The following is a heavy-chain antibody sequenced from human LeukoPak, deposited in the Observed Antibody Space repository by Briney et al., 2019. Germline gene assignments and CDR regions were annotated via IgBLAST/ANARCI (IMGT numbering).Heavy chain of an antibody. J-gene: IGHJ4*02. CDR2: ISYDGSNK. Sequence: QPGRSLRLSCAASGFTFSSYAMHWVRQAPGKGLEWVAVISYDGSNKYYADSVKGRFTISRDNSKNTLYLQMNSLRAEDTAVYYCARAGADSYGDYVYFDYWGQGTLVTVSS. V-gene: IGHV3-30*04. CDR1: GFTFSSYA. D-gene: IGHD4-17*01. CDR3: ARAGADSYGDYVYFDY.